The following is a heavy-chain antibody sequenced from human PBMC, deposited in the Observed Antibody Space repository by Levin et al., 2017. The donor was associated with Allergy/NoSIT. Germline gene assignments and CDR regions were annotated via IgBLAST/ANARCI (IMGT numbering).Heavy chain of an antibody. CDR3: VVQDCSGGSGYLAY. CDR1: GFTFSSYA. CDR2: TSYNGRDK. D-gene: IGHD2-15*01. J-gene: IGHJ4*02. V-gene: IGHV3-30*04. Sequence: GGSLRLSCAASGFTFSSYAMHWVRQAPGKGLEWVAVTSYNGRDKYYAESVKGRFTISRDNPRNSLNLQMSSLSAEDTALYSCVVQDCSGGSGYLAYWGQGTLVTVSS.